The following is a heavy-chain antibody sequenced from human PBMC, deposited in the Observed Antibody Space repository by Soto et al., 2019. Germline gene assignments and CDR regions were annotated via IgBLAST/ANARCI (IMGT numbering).Heavy chain of an antibody. J-gene: IGHJ4*02. CDR2: IKTKGEGGTM. CDR1: GLTLSHAW. D-gene: IGHD7-27*01. Sequence: EVQLVESGGGFVEPGGSLRLSCVGSGLTLSHAWMTWVRQAPGKGLEWVGRIKTKGEGGTMDYSAPVKGSFSVSRDDSENAVSLHMSSLHSEDTAMYYCVAALPGVRTNWCFGYLGQGTPGTVSS. V-gene: IGHV3-15*07. CDR3: VAALPGVRTNWCFGY.